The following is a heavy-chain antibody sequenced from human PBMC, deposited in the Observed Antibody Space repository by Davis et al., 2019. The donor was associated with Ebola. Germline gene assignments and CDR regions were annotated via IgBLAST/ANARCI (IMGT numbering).Heavy chain of an antibody. J-gene: IGHJ6*02. V-gene: IGHV3-33*08. CDR3: ARVGGIKGDV. Sequence: GESLKISCEASGFSFDAYAMHWVRQAPGKGLEWVSSIWYEGTDGNYADSVRGRFIISRDDSKNTLYLQMNSLRVEDTAIYYCARVGGIKGDVWGQGTTVTVSS. CDR1: GFSFDAYA. CDR2: IWYEGTDG. D-gene: IGHD3-10*01.